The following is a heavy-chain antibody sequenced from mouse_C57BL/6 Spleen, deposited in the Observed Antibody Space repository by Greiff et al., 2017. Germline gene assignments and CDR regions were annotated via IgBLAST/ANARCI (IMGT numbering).Heavy chain of an antibody. CDR2: IDPETGGN. V-gene: IGHV1-15*01. CDR1: GYTFPDYE. D-gene: IGHD2-2*01. CDR3: TKGTMVTTYFDY. Sequence: VQLQQSGAELVRPGASVTLSCKASGYTFPDYELHWVKQTPVHGLEWIGAIDPETGGNAYNQKFKGKAILTADKSSSTVYMELRSLTSEDSAVYYCTKGTMVTTYFDYWGQGTTRTVSS. J-gene: IGHJ2*01.